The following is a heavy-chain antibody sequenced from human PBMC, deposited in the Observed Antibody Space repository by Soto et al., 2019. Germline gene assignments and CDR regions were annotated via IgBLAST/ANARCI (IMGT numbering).Heavy chain of an antibody. D-gene: IGHD5-18*01. CDR1: RGSISKYY. V-gene: IGHV4-59*01. CDR2: IYSSGST. CDR3: ARDHPHSYGVYYFDY. Sequence: SETRSLTCTLSRGSISKYYWHGSRQSPGKGLEWIGYIYSSGSTHYNPSLQNRVTISIDTSKNQVSLKVNSVTAADTAVYYCARDHPHSYGVYYFDYWGQGTPVTVS. J-gene: IGHJ4*02.